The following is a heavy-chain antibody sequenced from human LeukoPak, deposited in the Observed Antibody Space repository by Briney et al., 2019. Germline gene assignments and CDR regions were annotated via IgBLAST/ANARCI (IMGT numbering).Heavy chain of an antibody. CDR3: AHRVFQGGYWDSGKFDY. J-gene: IGHJ4*02. CDR1: GFPPPPSGVG. Sequence: SGPTLGNPPQTPPLTFTFSGFPPPPSGVGVGWIPPPPGKAPEGLPPLYWDNDRRYSPSLRSRLTITKDTSKNQVVLTMTNMDPVDTATYFCAHRVFQGGYWDSGKFDYWGQGAPVTVSS. CDR2: LYWDNDR. V-gene: IGHV2-5*02. D-gene: IGHD2-8*02.